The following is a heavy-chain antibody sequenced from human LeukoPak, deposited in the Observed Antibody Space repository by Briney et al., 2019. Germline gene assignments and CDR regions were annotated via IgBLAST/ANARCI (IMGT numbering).Heavy chain of an antibody. CDR1: GYSFNSYH. CDR3: ARGLSADTPGRYYYDGMDV. V-gene: IGHV1-46*02. CDR2: INPTGDST. Sequence: ASVKVSCKASGYSFNSYHMYWVRQAPGQGLEWMGTINPTGDSTTYAQKFQGRVTVTRDTSTNTLYMDLYSLRSEDTAVYYCARGLSADTPGRYYYDGMDVWGQGTTVTVSS. D-gene: IGHD2-15*01. J-gene: IGHJ6*02.